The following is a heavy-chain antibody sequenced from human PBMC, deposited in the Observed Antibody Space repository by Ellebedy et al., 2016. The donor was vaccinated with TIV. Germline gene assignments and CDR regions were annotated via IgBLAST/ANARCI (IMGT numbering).Heavy chain of an antibody. CDR1: GYSFTSYW. Sequence: GESLKISXKGSGYSFTSYWISWVRQMPGKGLEWMGRIDPSDSYTNYSPSFQGQVTISADKSISTAYLQWSSLKASDTAMYYCARHCSGGSCYSGVWGQGTMVTVSS. V-gene: IGHV5-10-1*04. CDR2: IDPSDSYT. J-gene: IGHJ3*01. CDR3: ARHCSGGSCYSGV. D-gene: IGHD2-15*01.